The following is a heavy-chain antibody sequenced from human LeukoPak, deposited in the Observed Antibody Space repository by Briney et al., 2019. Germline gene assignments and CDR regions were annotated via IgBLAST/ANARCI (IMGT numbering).Heavy chain of an antibody. CDR3: ARGGGYCNSDSCYDLDN. D-gene: IGHD2-2*01. J-gene: IGHJ4*02. CDR1: GYTFSTYD. V-gene: IGHV1-8*01. Sequence: ASVKVSCKASGYTFSTYDINWVRQATGQGLEWMGWMNPHSGNTGYAQKFQGRVTMTRNTSIRTAYMELSSLRSEDTAVYYCARGGGYCNSDSCYDLDNWDQGTLVTVSS. CDR2: MNPHSGNT.